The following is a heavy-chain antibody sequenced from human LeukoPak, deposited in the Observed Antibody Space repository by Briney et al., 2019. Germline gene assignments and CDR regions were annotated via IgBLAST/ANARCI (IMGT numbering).Heavy chain of an antibody. J-gene: IGHJ4*02. D-gene: IGHD2-2*01. CDR2: ISYDGSNK. V-gene: IGHV3-30*04. Sequence: GRSLRLSCAASGFTFSSHAMHWVRQAPGKGLEWVAVISYDGSNKYYADSVKGRFTISRDNSKNTLYLQMNSLRAEDTAVYYCAREFDQLHDYWGQGTLVTVSS. CDR3: AREFDQLHDY. CDR1: GFTFSSHA.